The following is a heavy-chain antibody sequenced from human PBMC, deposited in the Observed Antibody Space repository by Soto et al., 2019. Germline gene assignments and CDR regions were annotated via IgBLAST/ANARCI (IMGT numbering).Heavy chain of an antibody. D-gene: IGHD5-12*01. CDR2: IYYSGST. CDR3: ATVERDMVDTTGWFDP. J-gene: IGHJ5*02. Sequence: SEALSLTCTVSGGSISSGDYYWSWIRQPPGKDLEWIGYIYYSGSTYYNPSLKSRVTMSVDTSKNQFSLKLSSVTAADTAVYYCATVERDMVDTTGWFDPWGQGTLVPVSS. V-gene: IGHV4-30-4*01. CDR1: GGSISSGDYY.